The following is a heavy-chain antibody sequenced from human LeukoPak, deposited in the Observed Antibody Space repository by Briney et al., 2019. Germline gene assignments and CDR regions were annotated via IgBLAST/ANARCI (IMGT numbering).Heavy chain of an antibody. J-gene: IGHJ2*01. CDR2: ITDSGVGP. D-gene: IGHD6-13*01. CDR3: AKDPIAAADL. V-gene: IGHV3-23*01. CDR1: GFTFSSYA. Sequence: GGSLRLSCAASGFTFSSYAVSWVRQAPGKGLDWVSTITDSGVGPYYAESVKGRFTISRDNSKNTVYLQMNSLRAEDTAVYYCAKDPIAAADLWGRGTLVTVSS.